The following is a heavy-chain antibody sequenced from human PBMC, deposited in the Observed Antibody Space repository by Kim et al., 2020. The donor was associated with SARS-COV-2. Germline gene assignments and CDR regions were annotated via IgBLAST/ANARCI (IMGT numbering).Heavy chain of an antibody. J-gene: IGHJ4*02. Sequence: SVKVSCKASGGTFSSYAISWVRQAPGQGLEWMGGIIPIFGTANYAQKFQGRVTITADESTSTAYMELSSLRSEDTAVYYCARGTVYYYDSSGYYFDYWGQGTLVTVSS. CDR3: ARGTVYYYDSSGYYFDY. CDR1: GGTFSSYA. CDR2: IIPIFGTA. V-gene: IGHV1-69*13. D-gene: IGHD3-22*01.